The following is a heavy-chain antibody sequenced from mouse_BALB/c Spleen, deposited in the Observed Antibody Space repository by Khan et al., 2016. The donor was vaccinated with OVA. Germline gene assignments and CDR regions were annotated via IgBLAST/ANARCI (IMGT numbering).Heavy chain of an antibody. D-gene: IGHD2-1*01. CDR3: ARVGNYWYFDV. V-gene: IGHV9-3-1*01. Sequence: QIQLVQSGPELKKPGETVKISCKASGYTFTNYGMNWVKQAPGKALKWMGWINTYTGEPTYADDFKGRFVFSLETSATTAYLQINNLKNEDTATYFGARVGNYWYFDVWGAGTTVTVSS. CDR1: GYTFTNYG. CDR2: INTYTGEP. J-gene: IGHJ1*01.